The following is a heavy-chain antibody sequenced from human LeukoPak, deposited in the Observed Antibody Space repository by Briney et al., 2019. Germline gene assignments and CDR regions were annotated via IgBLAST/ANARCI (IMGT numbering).Heavy chain of an antibody. Sequence: PGGSLRLSCAASGFNFNDAAMTWVRQAPGKGLEWVSLIASSGRNTYYTDSVRGRFTISRDNSKNTLSLQMNSLRAEDTAVYYCAKGIELWLTYFDHWGQGTLVTASS. D-gene: IGHD5-18*01. V-gene: IGHV3-23*01. CDR2: IASSGRNT. CDR1: GFNFNDAA. CDR3: AKGIELWLTYFDH. J-gene: IGHJ4*02.